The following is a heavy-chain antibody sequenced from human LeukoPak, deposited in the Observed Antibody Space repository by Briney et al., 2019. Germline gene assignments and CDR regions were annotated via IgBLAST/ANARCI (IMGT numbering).Heavy chain of an antibody. V-gene: IGHV4-59*11. D-gene: IGHD3-10*01. CDR3: ARDHLWFGELLSGRAIDYYYYMDV. CDR1: GGSISSHY. CDR2: IYYSGST. J-gene: IGHJ6*03. Sequence: LETLSLTCTVSGGSISSHYWSWIRQPPGKGLEWIGYIYYSGSTNYNPSLKSRVTISVDTSKNQFSLKLSSVTAADTAVYYCARDHLWFGELLSGRAIDYYYYMDVWGKGTTVTVSS.